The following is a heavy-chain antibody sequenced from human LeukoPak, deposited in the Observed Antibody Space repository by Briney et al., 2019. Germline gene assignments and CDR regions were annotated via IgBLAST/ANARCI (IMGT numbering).Heavy chain of an antibody. CDR2: INSVGSIT. V-gene: IGHV3-74*01. J-gene: IGHJ4*02. CDR3: ARASGTSCYH. Sequence: PGGSLRLSCAASGFTFSNYWMFWVRQSPGKGLVWVSRINSVGSITDYADSVKGRFTISRDNAKNTLFPQMNSLTIEDTAIYYCARASGTSCYHWGQGTLVTVSS. CDR1: GFTFSNYW. D-gene: IGHD2-2*01.